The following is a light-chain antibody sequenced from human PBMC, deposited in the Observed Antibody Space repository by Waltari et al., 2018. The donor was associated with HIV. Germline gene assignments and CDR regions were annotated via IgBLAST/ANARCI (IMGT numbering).Light chain of an antibody. CDR1: SSNIGSNP. CDR3: AGWDDSLRSVL. Sequence: QSVLTQPPSASGTPGQRVNISCSGGSSNIGSNPVNWYRQFPGEAPKLPIYTNIQPPSVLPERFSGSKSVTSASLAISGLQSEDEADFYCAGWDDSLRSVLFGGGTILTVL. V-gene: IGLV1-44*01. CDR2: TNI. J-gene: IGLJ3*02.